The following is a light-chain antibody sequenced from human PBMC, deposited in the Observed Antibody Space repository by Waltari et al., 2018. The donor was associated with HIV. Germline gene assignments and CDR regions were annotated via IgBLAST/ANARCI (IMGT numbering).Light chain of an antibody. Sequence: VSPGGTVTLTCAASTGAVTSEYSPNWFQQKPGQPPRALIYLTSTKHSWTPARFSGSLLGGHAALTLSDVQPEDEADYYCLLHSGGTWVFGGGTKLTVL. J-gene: IGLJ3*02. V-gene: IGLV7-43*01. CDR1: TGAVTSEYS. CDR2: LTS. CDR3: LLHSGGTWV.